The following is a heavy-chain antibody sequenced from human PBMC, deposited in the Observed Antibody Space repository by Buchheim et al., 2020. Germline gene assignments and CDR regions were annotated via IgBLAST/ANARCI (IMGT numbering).Heavy chain of an antibody. CDR2: IWYDGTNK. CDR3: AREGGTTSDYYYYYGMDV. J-gene: IGHJ6*02. V-gene: IGHV3-33*08. D-gene: IGHD4-17*01. Sequence: QVQLVESGGGVVQPGRSLRLSCAASGFTFSSYGMHWVRQAPGKGLEWVAVIWYDGTNKYYADSVKGRFTISRDNSKNTLYLQMNSLRAEDTAVYYCAREGGTTSDYYYYYGMDVWGQGTT. CDR1: GFTFSSYG.